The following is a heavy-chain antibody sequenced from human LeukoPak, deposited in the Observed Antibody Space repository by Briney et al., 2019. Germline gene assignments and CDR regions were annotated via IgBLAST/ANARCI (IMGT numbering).Heavy chain of an antibody. J-gene: IGHJ3*02. V-gene: IGHV1-18*01. D-gene: IGHD1-26*01. CDR2: ISAYNGNT. CDR1: GYTFTSYG. Sequence: GSVKVSCKASGYTFTSYGISWVRQAPGQGLEWMGWISAYNGNTNYAQKLQGRVTMTTDTSTSTAYMELRSLRSDDTAVYYCARDGSGSYSFGAFDIWGQGTMVTVSS. CDR3: ARDGSGSYSFGAFDI.